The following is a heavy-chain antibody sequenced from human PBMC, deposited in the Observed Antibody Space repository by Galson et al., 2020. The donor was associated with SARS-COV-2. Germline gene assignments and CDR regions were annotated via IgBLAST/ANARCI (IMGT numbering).Heavy chain of an antibody. D-gene: IGHD2-21*01. Sequence: GESLKISCAASGFTFSSYAMSWVRQTPGKGLEWVSVIGGSGSITYYAEAVKGRFTISRDNSKNTLYLQMNSLRAEDTAVYYCAKDPLWELVLPAYYFEYWGQGALVTVSS. CDR3: AKDPLWELVLPAYYFEY. V-gene: IGHV3-23*01. CDR2: IGGSGSIT. CDR1: GFTFSSYA. J-gene: IGHJ4*02.